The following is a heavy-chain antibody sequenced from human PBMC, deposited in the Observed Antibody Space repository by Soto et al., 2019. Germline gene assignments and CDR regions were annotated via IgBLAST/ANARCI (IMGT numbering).Heavy chain of an antibody. D-gene: IGHD3-10*01. CDR3: ASGRFSYYYGSVSYHYGMDV. CDR2: IYYSGST. CDR1: GGSISSGGYY. Sequence: PSETLSLTCTVSGGSISSGGYYWSWIRQHPGKGLEWIGYIYYSGSTYYNPSLKSRVTISVDTSKNQFSLKLSSVTAADTAVYYCASGRFSYYYGSVSYHYGMDVWGQGTTVTVSS. V-gene: IGHV4-31*03. J-gene: IGHJ6*02.